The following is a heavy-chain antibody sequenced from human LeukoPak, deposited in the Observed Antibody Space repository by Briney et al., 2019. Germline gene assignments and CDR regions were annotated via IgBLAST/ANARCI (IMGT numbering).Heavy chain of an antibody. V-gene: IGHV1-8*02. Sequence: EASVKVSCKASGGTFSSYAISWVRQATGQGLEWMGWMNPNSGNTGYAQKFQGRVTMTRNTSISTAYMELSSLRSEDTAVYYCASGSIYDGFDYWGQGTLVTVSS. CDR2: MNPNSGNT. CDR1: GGTFSSYA. D-gene: IGHD5/OR15-5a*01. J-gene: IGHJ4*02. CDR3: ASGSIYDGFDY.